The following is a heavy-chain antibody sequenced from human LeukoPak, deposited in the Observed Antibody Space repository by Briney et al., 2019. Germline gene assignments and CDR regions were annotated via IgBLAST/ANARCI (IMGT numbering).Heavy chain of an antibody. CDR1: GGSFSGYY. J-gene: IGHJ4*02. CDR2: INHSGST. V-gene: IGHV4-34*01. D-gene: IGHD1-26*01. CDR3: ARLDEWEQADY. Sequence: SETLSLTCAVYGGSFSGYYWSWIRQPPGKGLEWIGEINHSGSTNYNPSLKSRVTISVDTSKNQFSLKLSSVTAADTAVYYCARLDEWEQADYWGQGTLVTVSS.